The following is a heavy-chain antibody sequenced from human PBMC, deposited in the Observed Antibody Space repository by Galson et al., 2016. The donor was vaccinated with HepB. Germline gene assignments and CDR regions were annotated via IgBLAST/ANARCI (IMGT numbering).Heavy chain of an antibody. CDR3: AKEDCGRSCCYRWGPWNSYDGLDV. D-gene: IGHD2-2*01. CDR1: GLTFSSYA. CDR2: ISGSGGST. Sequence: SLRLSCAASGLTFSSYAMSWVRQAPGKGLEWVSAISGSGGSTYYADSVKGRFTISRDNSKNTLYLQMYSLRVADTAVYYCAKEDCGRSCCYRWGPWNSYDGLDVWGQGTTVTVSS. J-gene: IGHJ6*02. V-gene: IGHV3-23*01.